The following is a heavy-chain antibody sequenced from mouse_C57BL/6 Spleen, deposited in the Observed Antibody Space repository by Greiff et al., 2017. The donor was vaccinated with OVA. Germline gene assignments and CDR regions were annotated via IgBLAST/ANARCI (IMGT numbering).Heavy chain of an antibody. Sequence: QVQLQQPGAELVKPGASVKLSCKASGYTFTSYWMQWVKQRPGQGLEWIGEIDPSDSYTNYNQKFKGKATLTVDTSSSTAYMQLSSLTSEDSAVYYCARRGYGSSLDYWGQGTTLTVSS. J-gene: IGHJ2*01. D-gene: IGHD1-1*01. V-gene: IGHV1-50*01. CDR1: GYTFTSYW. CDR3: ARRGYGSSLDY. CDR2: IDPSDSYT.